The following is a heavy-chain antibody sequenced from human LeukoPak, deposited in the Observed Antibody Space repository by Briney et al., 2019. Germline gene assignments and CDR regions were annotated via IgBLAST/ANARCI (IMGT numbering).Heavy chain of an antibody. J-gene: IGHJ4*02. CDR3: ARDNTVVTFDY. V-gene: IGHV1-2*02. CDR1: GYTFTGYY. Sequence: ASVKVSCKASGYTFTGYYMHWVRQAPGQGLEWMGWINPNSGGTNYAQNFRGRVTMTRDTSISTAYMDLSSLTSDDTAVYYCARDNTVVTFDYWGQGTLVTVSS. D-gene: IGHD4-23*01. CDR2: INPNSGGT.